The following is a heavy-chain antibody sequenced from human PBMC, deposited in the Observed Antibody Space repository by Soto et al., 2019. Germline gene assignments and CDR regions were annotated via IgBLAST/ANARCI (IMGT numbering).Heavy chain of an antibody. D-gene: IGHD3-3*01. CDR2: MIPMFGTP. J-gene: IGHJ4*02. CDR3: ARNGVAGMDF. V-gene: IGHV1-69*06. Sequence: QVQLVQSGAEVKKPGSSEKVSCKASGDIFTSYAFSWVRQAPGEGLEWMGGMIPMFGTPNYAQRFQGRLTITADKSTSTVYMELSGLRSEDTAVYYCARNGVAGMDFWGQGTLVTVSS. CDR1: GDIFTSYA.